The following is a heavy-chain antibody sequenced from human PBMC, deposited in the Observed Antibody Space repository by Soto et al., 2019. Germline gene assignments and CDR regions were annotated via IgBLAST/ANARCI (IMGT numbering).Heavy chain of an antibody. CDR1: GYRFTDYY. V-gene: IGHV1-2*02. Sequence: QVQLVQSGAEVKKPGASVKVSCKASGYRFTDYYLHWVRQAPGQGPEWMGWMNPNSGDTKYAQKFKGRVTMTRDTSVRTAFMELNWLKSDDTAVYYCARESGGATATLDYYYFYMDVWGIGTTVTVSS. CDR2: MNPNSGDT. D-gene: IGHD5-12*01. J-gene: IGHJ6*03. CDR3: ARESGGATATLDYYYFYMDV.